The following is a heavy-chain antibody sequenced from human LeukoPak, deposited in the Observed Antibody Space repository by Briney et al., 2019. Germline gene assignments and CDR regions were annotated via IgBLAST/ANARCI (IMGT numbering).Heavy chain of an antibody. V-gene: IGHV3-48*03. J-gene: IGHJ4*02. CDR1: GFTFSSYE. CDR3: AREPTYCSGGSCYFDY. D-gene: IGHD2-15*01. Sequence: GGSLRLSCAASGFTFSSYEMNWVRQAPGKGLEWVSYISSSGSTIYYADSVKGRFTISRDNSKNSLYLQMNSLRAEDTAVYYCAREPTYCSGGSCYFDYWGRGTLVTVSS. CDR2: ISSSGSTI.